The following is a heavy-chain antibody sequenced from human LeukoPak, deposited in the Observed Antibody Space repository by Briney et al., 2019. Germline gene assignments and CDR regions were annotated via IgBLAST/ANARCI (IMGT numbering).Heavy chain of an antibody. D-gene: IGHD6-13*01. CDR1: GYTFTSYD. J-gene: IGHJ5*02. V-gene: IGHV1-8*01. CDR3: ARFSQLAYSTDP. Sequence: ASVKVSWKASGYTFTSYDINWVRQATGQGLEWMVWMNPNSGNTGYAQKFQGRVTMTRTPSISTAYMELSSLRSEDTAVYYCARFSQLAYSTDPWGQGTLVTVSS. CDR2: MNPNSGNT.